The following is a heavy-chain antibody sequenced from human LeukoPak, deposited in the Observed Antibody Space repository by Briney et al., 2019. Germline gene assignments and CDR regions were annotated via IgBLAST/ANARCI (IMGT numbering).Heavy chain of an antibody. CDR1: GYTFTGYY. D-gene: IGHD4-23*01. V-gene: IGHV1-2*02. CDR3: ARLYGGNSLGQMDY. J-gene: IGHJ4*02. Sequence: GASVKVSCKASGYTFTGYYMHWVRQAPGQGLEWMGWIDPHSGGTNYAQKFQGRVTMTRDTSISTAYMDLSSLTSNDTAVYYCARLYGGNSLGQMDYWGQGTLVTVSS. CDR2: IDPHSGGT.